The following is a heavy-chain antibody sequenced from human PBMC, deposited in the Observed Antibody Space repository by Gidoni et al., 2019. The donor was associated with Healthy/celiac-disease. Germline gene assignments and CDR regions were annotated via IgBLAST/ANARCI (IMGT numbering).Heavy chain of an antibody. J-gene: IGHJ4*02. CDR1: GFTCSDYY. Sequence: QVQLVASGGGLVKPGGSLRLSCGASGFTCSDYYMSWIRQAPGKGLEWVSYISSSGSTIYYADSVKGRFTISRDNAKNSLYLQMNSLRAEDTAVYYCARAYPEWFGELYPFDYWGQGTLVTVSS. V-gene: IGHV3-11*01. CDR2: ISSSGSTI. D-gene: IGHD3-10*01. CDR3: ARAYPEWFGELYPFDY.